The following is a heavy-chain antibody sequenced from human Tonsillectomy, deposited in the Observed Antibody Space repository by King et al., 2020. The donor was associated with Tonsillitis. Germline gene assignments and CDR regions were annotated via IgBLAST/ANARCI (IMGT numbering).Heavy chain of an antibody. V-gene: IGHV4-59*01. D-gene: IGHD3-22*01. CDR3: ARSYYYDSSGYDLYYYYGMDV. J-gene: IGHJ6*02. Sequence: QLQESGPGLVKPSETLSLTCTVSGGSISSYYWSWIRQPPGKGLEWIGYIYYSGSTNYNPSLKSRVTISVDTSKNQFSLKLSSVTAADTAVYYCARSYYYDSSGYDLYYYYGMDVWGQGTTVTVSS. CDR2: IYYSGST. CDR1: GGSISSYY.